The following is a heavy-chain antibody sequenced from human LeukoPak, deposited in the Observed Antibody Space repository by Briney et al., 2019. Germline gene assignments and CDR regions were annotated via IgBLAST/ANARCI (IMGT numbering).Heavy chain of an antibody. Sequence: GRSLRLSCAASGFTFRSYTMHWVRQAPGKGLEWVAVILYDGRTTNYAESVRGRFTISRDTSENTLYLQMNNLRPEDTATYYCAREILGSAFSLDYWGQGTLVTVSS. CDR1: GFTFRSYT. D-gene: IGHD1-26*01. V-gene: IGHV3-30*04. CDR3: AREILGSAFSLDY. CDR2: ILYDGRTT. J-gene: IGHJ4*02.